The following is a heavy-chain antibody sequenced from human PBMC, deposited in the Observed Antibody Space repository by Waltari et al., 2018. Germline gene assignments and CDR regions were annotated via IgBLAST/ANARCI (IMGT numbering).Heavy chain of an antibody. J-gene: IGHJ3*01. CDR1: GFPFNIYW. CDR2: INQDGSEK. Sequence: EVQLVESGGGLVQPGGALRPSCAASGFPFNIYWMSWVRQAPGKGLEFVANINQDGSEKSYVDSVKGRFTISRDNAKNSMSLQMSSLRAEDAAVYYCARDPGFSEFDLWGQGTLVSISA. CDR3: ARDPGFSEFDL. V-gene: IGHV3-7*01.